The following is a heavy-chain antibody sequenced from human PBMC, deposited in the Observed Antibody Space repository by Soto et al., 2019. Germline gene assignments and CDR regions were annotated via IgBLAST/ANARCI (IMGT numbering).Heavy chain of an antibody. CDR1: GYTFTSYG. J-gene: IGHJ4*02. Sequence: ASVTVSCTASGYTFTSYGISWVRQAPGQGLEWMGWISAYNGNTNYAQKLQGRVTMTTDTSTSTAYMELRSLRSDDTAVYYCAREAGPYCGGDCYSAYWGQGTLVTVSS. CDR2: ISAYNGNT. D-gene: IGHD2-21*02. V-gene: IGHV1-18*01. CDR3: AREAGPYCGGDCYSAY.